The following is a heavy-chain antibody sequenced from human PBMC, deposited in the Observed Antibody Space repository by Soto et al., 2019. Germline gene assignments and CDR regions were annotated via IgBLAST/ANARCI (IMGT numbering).Heavy chain of an antibody. CDR2: INHSGST. D-gene: IGHD3-3*01. J-gene: IGHJ2*01. CDR3: ARGRKTIFGVVISGLYWYFDL. V-gene: IGHV4-34*01. Sequence: QVQLQQWGAGLLKPSETLSLTCAVYGGSFSGYYWSWIRQPPGKGLEWIGEINHSGSTNYNPSLKSRVTLSVDTSKNQFALKLSSVTAADTAVYYCARGRKTIFGVVISGLYWYFDLWGRGTLVTVSS. CDR1: GGSFSGYY.